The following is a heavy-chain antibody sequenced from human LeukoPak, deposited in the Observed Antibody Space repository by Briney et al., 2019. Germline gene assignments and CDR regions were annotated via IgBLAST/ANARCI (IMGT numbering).Heavy chain of an antibody. V-gene: IGHV4-4*02. Sequence: SETLSLTCAVSGGSISSTNWWSWVRQPPGKGLEWIGEIYHSGSTNYNPSLKSRVTISVDKSKNQFSLRLSSVTAADTAVYYCARGDHYYYDSSGYYPALYYYGMDVWGQGTTVTVSS. CDR1: GGSISSTNW. D-gene: IGHD3-22*01. J-gene: IGHJ6*02. CDR2: IYHSGST. CDR3: ARGDHYYYDSSGYYPALYYYGMDV.